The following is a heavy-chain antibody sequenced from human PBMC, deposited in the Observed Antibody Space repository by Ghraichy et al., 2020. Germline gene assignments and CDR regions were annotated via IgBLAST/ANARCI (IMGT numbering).Heavy chain of an antibody. J-gene: IGHJ6*02. CDR1: GFTFSSYA. Sequence: GESLNISCSASGFTFSSYAMHWVRQAPGKGLEYVSTISTNGGSTYYADSVKGRFTISRDNSKNTLYLQMSSLRAEDTAVYYCVKDQAITGDYYYYGMDVWGQGTTVTVSS. CDR3: VKDQAITGDYYYYGMDV. D-gene: IGHD5-12*01. V-gene: IGHV3-64D*09. CDR2: ISTNGGST.